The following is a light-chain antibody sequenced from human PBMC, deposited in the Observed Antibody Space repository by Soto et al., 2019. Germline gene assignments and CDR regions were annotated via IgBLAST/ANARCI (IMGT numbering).Light chain of an antibody. Sequence: EIVMTQSPATLAGSPGETVTLSSRASQSLSGNLAWYQQKPGQAPRLLIFRASTRATGVPARFSGRGSGTEFTLTISGLQSEDFAVYYCQQYSKWPPWTFGPGT. CDR1: QSLSGN. CDR3: QQYSKWPPWT. J-gene: IGKJ1*01. CDR2: RAS. V-gene: IGKV3-15*01.